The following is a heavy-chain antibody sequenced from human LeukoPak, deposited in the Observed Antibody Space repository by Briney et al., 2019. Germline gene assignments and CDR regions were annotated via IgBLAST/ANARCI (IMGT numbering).Heavy chain of an antibody. J-gene: IGHJ5*02. CDR3: ASSHCTAGSCNWFDP. V-gene: IGHV3-66*01. CDR2: MYRGDRT. CDR1: GFTFSSNY. Sequence: GGSLRLSCAASGFTFSSNYMSWVRQAPGKGLEWVSFMYRGDRTYYADSVKGRFTMSRDDMKKTVYLQMDSLGAEDTAVYYCASSHCTAGSCNWFDPWGQGTLVTVSP. D-gene: IGHD2-8*02.